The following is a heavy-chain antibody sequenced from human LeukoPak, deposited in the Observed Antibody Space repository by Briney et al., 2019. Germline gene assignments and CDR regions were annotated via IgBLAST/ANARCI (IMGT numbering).Heavy chain of an antibody. J-gene: IGHJ4*02. V-gene: IGHV3-21*01. CDR3: ARDSVAGTQSFDY. CDR1: GFTFSSYS. Sequence: GGSLRLSCAASGFTFSSYSMNWVRQAPGKGLEWVSSISSSSSYIYYADSVKGRFTISRDNAKNSLYLQMNSLRAEDTAVYYCARDSVAGTQSFDYWGQGTLVTVSS. CDR2: ISSSSSYI. D-gene: IGHD6-19*01.